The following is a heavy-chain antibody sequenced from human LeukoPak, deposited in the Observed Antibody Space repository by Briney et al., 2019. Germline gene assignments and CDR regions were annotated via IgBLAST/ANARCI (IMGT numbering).Heavy chain of an antibody. Sequence: PGGSLRLSCAASGFTFSSYWMHWVRHAPGKGLVWVSRINSDGSSTSYADSVKGRFTISRDNAKNTLYLQMNSLRGEDTAVYYCARGSSGWSSFDYCGQGTLVTVSS. V-gene: IGHV3-74*01. CDR3: ARGSSGWSSFDY. CDR1: GFTFSSYW. D-gene: IGHD6-19*01. J-gene: IGHJ4*02. CDR2: INSDGSST.